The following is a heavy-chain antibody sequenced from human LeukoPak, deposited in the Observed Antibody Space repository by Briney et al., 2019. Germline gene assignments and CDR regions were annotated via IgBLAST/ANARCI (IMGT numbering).Heavy chain of an antibody. J-gene: IGHJ4*02. CDR1: GFTFSSYG. CDR3: AKDMCSSTSCYRAFDY. Sequence: GRSLRPSCAASGFTFSSYGMHWVRQAPGKGLEWVAVISYDGSNKYYADSVKGRFTISRDNSKNTLYLQMNSLRAEDTAVYYCAKDMCSSTSCYRAFDYWGQGTLVTVSS. V-gene: IGHV3-30*18. CDR2: ISYDGSNK. D-gene: IGHD2-2*01.